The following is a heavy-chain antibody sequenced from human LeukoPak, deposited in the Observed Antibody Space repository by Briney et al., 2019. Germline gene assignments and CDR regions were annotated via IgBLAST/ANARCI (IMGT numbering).Heavy chain of an antibody. CDR3: ARDRGTWNDDGFDY. V-gene: IGHV4-4*07. J-gene: IGHJ4*02. D-gene: IGHD1-1*01. CDR1: GASFSGYY. Sequence: ASETLSLTCAVYGASFSGYYWSWIRQPAGKGLEWIGRIYISGSTNYNPSLKSRVTMSVDTSKNQFSLKLSSVTAADTAVYYCARDRGTWNDDGFDYWGQGTLVTVSS. CDR2: IYISGST.